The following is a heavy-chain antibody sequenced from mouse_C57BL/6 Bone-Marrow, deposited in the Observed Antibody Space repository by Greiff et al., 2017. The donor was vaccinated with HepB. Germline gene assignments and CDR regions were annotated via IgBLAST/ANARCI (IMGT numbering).Heavy chain of an antibody. D-gene: IGHD2-10*02. J-gene: IGHJ4*01. Sequence: QVQLQQSGPGLVQPSQRLSITCTVSGFSFTSYGVHWVRQSPGKGLEWLGVIWSGGSTDYNAAFISRLSISKDNSKSQVFFKMNSLQADDTAIYYCARNGYGNYGGGAMDYWGQGTSVTVSS. CDR3: ARNGYGNYGGGAMDY. V-gene: IGHV2-2*01. CDR1: GFSFTSYG. CDR2: IWSGGST.